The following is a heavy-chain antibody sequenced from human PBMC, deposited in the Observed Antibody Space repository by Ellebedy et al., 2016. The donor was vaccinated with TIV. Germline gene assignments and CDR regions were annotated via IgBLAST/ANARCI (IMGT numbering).Heavy chain of an antibody. J-gene: IGHJ2*01. V-gene: IGHV3-11*01. CDR1: GFTFSDSW. CDR3: ARFPSAWYFDL. Sequence: GASLKISXAASGFTFSDSWMSWVRQAPGKGLEWVSYISISGSSIYYADSVKGRFTISRDSAKNSLYLQMNSLRADDTAVYFCARFPSAWYFDLWGRGTLVTISS. CDR2: ISISGSSI. D-gene: IGHD3-3*01.